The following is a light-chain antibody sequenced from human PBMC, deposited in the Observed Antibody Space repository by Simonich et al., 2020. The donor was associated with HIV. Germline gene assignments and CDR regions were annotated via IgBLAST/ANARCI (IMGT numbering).Light chain of an antibody. V-gene: IGKV3-15*01. Sequence: EIVMTQSPATLSVSPGERATPSCGASKSVSSNLAWYQQKPGQAPRLRIYGASTRATGIPARVSGSGSGTEFTLTISSLQSEDFAVYYCQQYNNWPPITFGQGTRLEIK. CDR3: QQYNNWPPIT. CDR1: KSVSSN. J-gene: IGKJ5*01. CDR2: GAS.